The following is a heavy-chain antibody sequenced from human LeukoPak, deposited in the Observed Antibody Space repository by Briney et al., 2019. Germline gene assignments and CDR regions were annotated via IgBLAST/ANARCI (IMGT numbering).Heavy chain of an antibody. D-gene: IGHD3-9*01. CDR1: GYTFTGYY. V-gene: IGHV1-2*02. CDR3: ARDKNDILTGGYYYYYMDV. CDR2: INPNSGGT. Sequence: ASVKVSCKASGYTFTGYYMHWVRQAPGQGLEWMGWINPNSGGTNYAQKFQGRVTMTRDTSTSTVYMELSSLRSEDTAVYYCARDKNDILTGGYYYYYMDVWGKGTTVTISS. J-gene: IGHJ6*03.